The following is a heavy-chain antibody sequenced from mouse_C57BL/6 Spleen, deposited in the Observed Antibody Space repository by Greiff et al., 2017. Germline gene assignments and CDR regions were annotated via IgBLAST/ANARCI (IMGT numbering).Heavy chain of an antibody. J-gene: IGHJ2*01. D-gene: IGHD1-1*01. CDR2: IHPNSGST. CDR1: GYTFTSYW. CDR3: ARRSQYYGSSYGVYFDY. Sequence: QVQLQQPGAELVKPGASVKLSCKASGYTFTSYWMHWVKQRPGQGLEWIGMIHPNSGSTNYNEKFKSKATLTVDKSSSTAYMQLSSLTSEDSAVYYCARRSQYYGSSYGVYFDYWGQGTTLTVSS. V-gene: IGHV1-64*01.